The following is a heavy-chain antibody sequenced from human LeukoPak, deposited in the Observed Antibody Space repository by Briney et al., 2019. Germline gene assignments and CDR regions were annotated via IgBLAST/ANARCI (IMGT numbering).Heavy chain of an antibody. Sequence: SVKVSCKASGYTFTSYGISWVRQAPGQGLEWMGGIIPIFGTANYAQKFQGRVTITADESTSTAYMELSSLRSEDTAVYYCARSLYYYDSSGYSIDYWGQGTLVTVSS. V-gene: IGHV1-69*13. J-gene: IGHJ4*02. CDR1: GYTFTSYG. CDR3: ARSLYYYDSSGYSIDY. D-gene: IGHD3-22*01. CDR2: IIPIFGTA.